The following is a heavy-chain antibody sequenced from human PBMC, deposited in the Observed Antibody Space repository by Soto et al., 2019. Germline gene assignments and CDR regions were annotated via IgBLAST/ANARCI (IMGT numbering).Heavy chain of an antibody. CDR3: AKSRNVDTAMARNYYYYYYMDV. J-gene: IGHJ6*03. V-gene: IGHV3-9*01. CDR1: GFTFDDYA. Sequence: GGSLRLSCAASGFTFDDYAMHWVRQAPGKGLEWVSGISWNSGSIGYADSVKGRFTISRDNAKNSLYLQMNSLRAEDTALYYCAKSRNVDTAMARNYYYYYYMDVWGKGTTVTVSS. CDR2: ISWNSGSI. D-gene: IGHD5-18*01.